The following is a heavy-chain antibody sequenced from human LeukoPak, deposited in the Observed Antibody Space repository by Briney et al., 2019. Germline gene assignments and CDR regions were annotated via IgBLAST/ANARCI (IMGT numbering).Heavy chain of an antibody. D-gene: IGHD2-15*01. V-gene: IGHV1-18*01. CDR1: GYTFTTYA. CDR2: ISAYNGNT. Sequence: ASVTVSCTASGYTFTTYAMHWVRQAPGQRLEWMGWISAYNGNTNYAQKLQGRVTMTTDTSTSTAYMELRSLRSDDTAVYYCARGGDGCSGGSCPLPSFDYWGQGTLVTVSS. J-gene: IGHJ4*02. CDR3: ARGGDGCSGGSCPLPSFDY.